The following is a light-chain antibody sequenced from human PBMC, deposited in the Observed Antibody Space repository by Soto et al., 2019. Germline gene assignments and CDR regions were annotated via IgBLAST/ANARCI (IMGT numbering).Light chain of an antibody. V-gene: IGKV1-5*01. Sequence: DIQITPSPSTLSASVGASVTITCRASQSISVWLAWYQQKAGKAPKLLIYAASTLQRGVPSRFSGSGSRTEFTLTIADLQTDDFGTYYCQQNLTMPITFGHGTRLEIK. J-gene: IGKJ5*01. CDR3: QQNLTMPIT. CDR1: QSISVW. CDR2: AAS.